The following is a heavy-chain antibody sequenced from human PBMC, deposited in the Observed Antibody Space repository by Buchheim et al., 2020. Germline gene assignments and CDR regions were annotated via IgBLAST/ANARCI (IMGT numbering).Heavy chain of an antibody. J-gene: IGHJ4*02. Sequence: QVQLQESGPGLVKPSGTLSLTCAVSGDSIGSSNCWTWVRQPPGKGLEWVGEIYHSGTTNYNPSLKSRVTIFIDKSTSRFSLRLNSVTAADTAVYYCATRAVIGGPSWGQGTL. CDR3: ATRAVIGGPS. CDR2: IYHSGTT. D-gene: IGHD3-16*01. V-gene: IGHV4-4*02. CDR1: GDSIGSSNC.